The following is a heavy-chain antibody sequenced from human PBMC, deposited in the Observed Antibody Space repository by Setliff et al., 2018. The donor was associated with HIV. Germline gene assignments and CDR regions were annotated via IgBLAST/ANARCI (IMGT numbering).Heavy chain of an antibody. J-gene: IGHJ4*02. D-gene: IGHD6-19*01. CDR3: VRQGAVTGHSFDS. V-gene: IGHV4-39*01. CDR1: GGSISSRSYY. Sequence: SETLSLTCTVSGGSISSRSYYWGWIRQPPGKGLEWIGSIYNSGSTYYNPSLKSRVTISMDTSKNEFSLKLSSVTAADTAVYYCVRQGAVTGHSFDSWGPGALVTVSS. CDR2: IYNSGST.